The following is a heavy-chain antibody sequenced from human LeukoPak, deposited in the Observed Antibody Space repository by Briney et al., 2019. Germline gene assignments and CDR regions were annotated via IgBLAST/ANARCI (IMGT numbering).Heavy chain of an antibody. CDR1: GGTFSSYA. J-gene: IGHJ4*02. CDR3: ARGWGSGTRVDY. V-gene: IGHV1-18*01. D-gene: IGHD3-16*01. CDR2: ISAYNGNT. Sequence: GSSVKVSCKASGGTFSSYAISWVRQAPGQGLEWMGWISAYNGNTNYAQKLQGRVTMTTDTSTSTAYMELRSLRSDDTAVYYCARGWGSGTRVDYWGQGTLVTVSS.